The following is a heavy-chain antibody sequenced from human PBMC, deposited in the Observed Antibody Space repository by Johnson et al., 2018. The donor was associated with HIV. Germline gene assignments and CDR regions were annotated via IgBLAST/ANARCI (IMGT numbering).Heavy chain of an antibody. CDR3: ARDFSVRAFDI. CDR1: GFTFDDYA. D-gene: IGHD3-10*01. J-gene: IGHJ3*02. Sequence: QVQLVESGGGLVRPGRSLRLSCAASGFTFDDYAMHWVRQAPDKGLEWVAFIRYDESNKYYADSVKGRFTISRDNSKNTLYLQMNSLRAEDTAVYYCARDFSVRAFDIWGQGTMVTVSS. CDR2: IRYDESNK. V-gene: IGHV3-30*02.